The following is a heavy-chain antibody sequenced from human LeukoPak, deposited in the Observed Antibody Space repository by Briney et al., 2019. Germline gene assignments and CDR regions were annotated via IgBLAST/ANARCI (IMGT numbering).Heavy chain of an antibody. Sequence: GGSLRLPCAASGFTFTTYWMTWVRQAPGKGLEWVASINQDGTEKYYVDSVKGRFTISRDNAKNSLYLQMNSLRAEDTAVYYCARGSTYSSGWYTGFDYWGQGTLVTVSS. CDR3: ARGSTYSSGWYTGFDY. CDR2: INQDGTEK. V-gene: IGHV3-7*01. CDR1: GFTFTTYW. D-gene: IGHD6-19*01. J-gene: IGHJ4*02.